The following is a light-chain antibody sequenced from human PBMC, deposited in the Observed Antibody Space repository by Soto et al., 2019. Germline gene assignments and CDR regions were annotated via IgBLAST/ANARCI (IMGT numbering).Light chain of an antibody. V-gene: IGKV3-20*01. CDR1: QSVGSTY. CDR2: DAS. J-gene: IGKJ1*01. CDR3: QQYGDSPWK. Sequence: LVLTHAPGILSLSPWERATLSCRASQSVGSTYLAWYQQKPGHAPRLLIYDASSRATGIPDRFSGSGSGTNFTLTISRLEPEDFAVYYCQQYGDSPWKFGQGTKVDIK.